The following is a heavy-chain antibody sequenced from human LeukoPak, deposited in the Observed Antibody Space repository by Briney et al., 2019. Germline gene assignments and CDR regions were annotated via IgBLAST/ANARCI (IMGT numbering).Heavy chain of an antibody. CDR1: GGTFSSYA. V-gene: IGHV1-69*05. Sequence: EASVKVSCKASGGTFSSYAISWVRQAPGQGLEWMGGIIPIFGTANYAQKLQGRVTMTRDTSTSTVYMELSSLRSEDTAVYYCARENGGEDYWGQGTLVTVSS. CDR2: IIPIFGTA. D-gene: IGHD2-21*01. CDR3: ARENGGEDY. J-gene: IGHJ4*02.